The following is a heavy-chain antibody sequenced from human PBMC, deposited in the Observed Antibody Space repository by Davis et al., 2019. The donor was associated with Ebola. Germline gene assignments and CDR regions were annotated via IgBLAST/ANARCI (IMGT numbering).Heavy chain of an antibody. D-gene: IGHD3-16*01. V-gene: IGHV4-59*01. CDR3: ARGFGATFDY. J-gene: IGHJ4*02. CDR2: IYYSGST. CDR1: GGSISSYY. Sequence: SETLSLTCTVSGGSISSYYWSWIRQPPGKGLEWIGYIYYSGSTNYNPSLKSRVTISVDTSKDQFSLKLSSVTAADTAVYYCARGFGATFDYWGQGTLVTVSS.